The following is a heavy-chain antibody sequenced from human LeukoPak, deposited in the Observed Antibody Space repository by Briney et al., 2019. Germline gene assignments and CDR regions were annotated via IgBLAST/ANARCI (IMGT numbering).Heavy chain of an antibody. J-gene: IGHJ4*02. CDR3: ARGLLWFGEYQYYFDY. V-gene: IGHV1-69*13. CDR2: IIPIFGTA. Sequence: SVKVSCEASGGTFSSYAISWVRQAPGQGLEWMGGIIPIFGTANYAQKFQGRVTITADESTSTAYMELSSLRSEDTAVYYCARGLLWFGEYQYYFDYWGQGTLVTVSS. D-gene: IGHD3-10*01. CDR1: GGTFSSYA.